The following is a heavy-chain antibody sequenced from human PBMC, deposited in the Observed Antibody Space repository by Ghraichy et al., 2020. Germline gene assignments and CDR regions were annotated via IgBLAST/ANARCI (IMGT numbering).Heavy chain of an antibody. CDR2: IWYDGSNK. CDR1: GFTFSTYA. V-gene: IGHV3-33*01. J-gene: IGHJ6*02. Sequence: GGSLRLSCAASGFTFSTYAMHWVRQAPGKGLEWVAVIWYDGSNKYYADSVKGRFTISRDNSKNTLYLQMNSLRAEDTAVYYCARDGWELPQMAGYYYGMDVWGQGTTVTVSS. CDR3: ARDGWELPQMAGYYYGMDV. D-gene: IGHD1-26*01.